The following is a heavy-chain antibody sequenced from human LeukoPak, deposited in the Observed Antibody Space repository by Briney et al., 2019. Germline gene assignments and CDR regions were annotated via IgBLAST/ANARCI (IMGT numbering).Heavy chain of an antibody. Sequence: ASVKVSCKASGYTFTSYGISWVRQAPGQGLEWMGWISAYNGNTNYAQKLQGRVTMTTDTSTITAYMEQRSLRSVDTAVYYCARVGYYDFWSGYSAFDYWGQGTLVTVSS. V-gene: IGHV1-18*01. CDR2: ISAYNGNT. CDR1: GYTFTSYG. J-gene: IGHJ4*02. D-gene: IGHD3-3*01. CDR3: ARVGYYDFWSGYSAFDY.